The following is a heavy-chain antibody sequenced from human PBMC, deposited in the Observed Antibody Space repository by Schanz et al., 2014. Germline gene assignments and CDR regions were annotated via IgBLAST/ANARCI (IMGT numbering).Heavy chain of an antibody. J-gene: IGHJ4*02. CDR3: ARGGSGSHYRLDY. D-gene: IGHD1-26*01. CDR2: LWHDGSKK. Sequence: QVQLVESGGGVVQPGRSLRLSCVASGFTFSSYDVFWVRQAPGKGLEWVAILWHDGSKKYYADSVKGRFTISRDNSKNTVHLQMNSLRAEDTGLYFCARGGSGSHYRLDYWGQGTLXTVSS. CDR1: GFTFSSYD. V-gene: IGHV3-33*01.